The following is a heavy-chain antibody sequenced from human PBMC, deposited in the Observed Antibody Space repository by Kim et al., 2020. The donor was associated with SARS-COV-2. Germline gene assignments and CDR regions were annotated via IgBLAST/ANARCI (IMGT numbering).Heavy chain of an antibody. CDR2: IYYSGST. CDR1: GGSISSGGYY. Sequence: SETLSLTCTVSGGSISSGGYYWSWIRQHPGKGLEWIGYIYYSGSTYYNPSLKSRVTISVDTSKNQFSLKLSSVTAADTAVYYCARGPVYSGYFTPFDPWGQGTLVTVSS. V-gene: IGHV4-31*03. CDR3: ARGPVYSGYFTPFDP. D-gene: IGHD2-8*01. J-gene: IGHJ5*02.